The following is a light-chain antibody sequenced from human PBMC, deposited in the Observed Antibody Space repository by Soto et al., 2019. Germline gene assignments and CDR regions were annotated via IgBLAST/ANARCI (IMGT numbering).Light chain of an antibody. Sequence: DIPMTQSPSSLSASVGDRVTITCQASQDVRKYLSWYQQKARKAPTLLIYDASNLETGVPSRFSGSGSGTDFTFTISSLQPEDIATYYCQQRHNLPHTFGPGTKVDIK. CDR3: QQRHNLPHT. V-gene: IGKV1-33*01. CDR2: DAS. CDR1: QDVRKY. J-gene: IGKJ3*01.